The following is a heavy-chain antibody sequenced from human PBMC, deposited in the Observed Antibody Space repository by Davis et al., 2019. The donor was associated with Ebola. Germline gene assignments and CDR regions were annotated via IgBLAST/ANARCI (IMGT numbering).Heavy chain of an antibody. D-gene: IGHD2-21*02. CDR3: ARTAMTSISDLGLGYNYFDP. J-gene: IGHJ5*02. CDR2: ISHGGVT. Sequence: MPSETLSLTCALYGGSSTDHFWRWIRQSPGKGMEWIGQISHGGVTNYNPSLESRVTISMDTSKNKFYLRLDSVTAADTAVFYCARTAMTSISDLGLGYNYFDPWGQGTLVTVST. CDR1: GGSSTDHF. V-gene: IGHV4-34*01.